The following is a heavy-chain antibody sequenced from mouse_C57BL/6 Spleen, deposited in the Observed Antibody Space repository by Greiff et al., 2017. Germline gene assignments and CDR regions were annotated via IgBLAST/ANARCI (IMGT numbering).Heavy chain of an antibody. V-gene: IGHV14-4*01. D-gene: IGHD1-1*01. CDR2: IDPENGDT. CDR3: TTFTTVVATPGAMDY. Sequence: VQLQQSGAELVRPGASVKLSCTASGFNIKDDYMHWVKQRPEQGLEWIGWIDPENGDTEYASKFQGKATITADTSSNTAYLQLSSLTSEDTAVYYCTTFTTVVATPGAMDYWGQGTSVTVSS. J-gene: IGHJ4*01. CDR1: GFNIKDDY.